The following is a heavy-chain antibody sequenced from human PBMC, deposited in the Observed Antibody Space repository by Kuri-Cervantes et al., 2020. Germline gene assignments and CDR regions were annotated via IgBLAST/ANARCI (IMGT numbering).Heavy chain of an antibody. Sequence: GESLKISCAASGFTFSSYWMSWVRQAPGKGLEWVANIKQDGSEKYYVDSVKGRFTISRDNAKNSLYLQMNSLRAEDTALYYCAKDFGYFSSQFRDWGQGTLVTVSS. V-gene: IGHV3-7*03. CDR2: IKQDGSEK. J-gene: IGHJ4*02. CDR3: AKDFGYFSSQFRD. D-gene: IGHD6-6*01. CDR1: GFTFSSYW.